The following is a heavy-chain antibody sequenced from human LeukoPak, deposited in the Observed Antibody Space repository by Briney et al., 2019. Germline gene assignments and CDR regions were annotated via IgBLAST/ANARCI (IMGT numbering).Heavy chain of an antibody. J-gene: IGHJ4*02. CDR1: GFTFSSSG. CDR3: AKHGGGIYYDY. D-gene: IGHD4-23*01. CDR2: INDGGST. V-gene: IGHV3-23*01. Sequence: PGGSLRLSCAASGFTFSSSGMSWVRRAPGKGLEWVSSINDGGSTWYADSVKGRFTISRDNSKNTLYLQMNSLRADDTAVYYCAKHGGGIYYDYWAQGTLVTVSS.